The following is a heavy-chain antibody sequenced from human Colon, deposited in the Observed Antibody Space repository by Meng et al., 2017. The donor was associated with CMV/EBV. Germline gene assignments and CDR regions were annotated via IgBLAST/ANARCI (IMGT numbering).Heavy chain of an antibody. Sequence: GGSLRLSCAASRFAFSFYAMHWVRQAPGKGLEWVAAISKDGTSIYYAESVKGRFTISRDNSKNTLFLQMNSLRPEDTAIYYCARPADVLMIAKGLDYWGQGTLVTVSS. CDR3: ARPADVLMIAKGLDY. V-gene: IGHV3-30-3*01. CDR2: ISKDGTSI. J-gene: IGHJ4*02. D-gene: IGHD2-15*01. CDR1: RFAFSFYA.